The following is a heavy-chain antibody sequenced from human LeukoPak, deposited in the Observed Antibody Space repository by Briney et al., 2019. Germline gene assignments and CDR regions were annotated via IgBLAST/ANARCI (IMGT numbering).Heavy chain of an antibody. D-gene: IGHD4-17*01. CDR3: ASLPGAGDGDFDI. V-gene: IGHV3-30*02. J-gene: IGHJ3*02. CDR1: GFTFGNYP. Sequence: RPGGFLRLSCAASGFTFGNYPMQWVRQAPGRGLEWVALIWYDGTNEYYADSVKGRFTISRDNSKNTLYLQMNSLRVEDTAVYYCASLPGAGDGDFDIWGQGTMVTVSS. CDR2: IWYDGTNE.